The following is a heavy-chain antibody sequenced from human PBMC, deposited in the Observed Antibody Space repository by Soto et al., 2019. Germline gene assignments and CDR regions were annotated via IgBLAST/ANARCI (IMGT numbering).Heavy chain of an antibody. V-gene: IGHV4-31*03. J-gene: IGHJ6*02. CDR1: GGSISSGGYY. CDR3: AREHYGSGSYPYYYGMDV. D-gene: IGHD3-10*01. CDR2: IYYSGST. Sequence: QVQLQESGPGLVKPSQTLSLTCTVSGGSISSGGYYWSWIRQHPGKGREWIGYIYYSGSTYYNPSLKSRVTISVDTSKNQFSLQLSSVTAADTAVYYCAREHYGSGSYPYYYGMDVWGQGTTVTVSS.